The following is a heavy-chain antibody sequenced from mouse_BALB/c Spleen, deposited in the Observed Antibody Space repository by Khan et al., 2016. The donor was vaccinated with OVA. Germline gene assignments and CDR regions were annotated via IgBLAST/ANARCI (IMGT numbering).Heavy chain of an antibody. V-gene: IGHV1S137*01. CDR2: ISTYYGNI. D-gene: IGHD2-3*01. CDR3: TRDGSSEFAY. J-gene: IGHJ3*01. CDR1: GYTFADSG. Sequence: QVQLQQSGPEPVRPGASVKISCKGSGYTFADSGMHWVRQSHAKSLEWIGVISTYYGNIKSNQKFEGRATMTVDNSSSTAFMVLARLTSEDSAVYICTRDGSSEFAYWGQGTLVTVSA.